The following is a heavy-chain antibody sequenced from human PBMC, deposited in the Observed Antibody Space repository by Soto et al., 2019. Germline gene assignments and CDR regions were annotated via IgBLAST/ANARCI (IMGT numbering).Heavy chain of an antibody. J-gene: IGHJ5*02. CDR3: AREGYWQQLVRYWFYP. V-gene: IGHV1-69*13. CDR2: IIPIFGTA. Sequence: SVKVSCKASGGTFSSYAISWVRQAPGQGLEWMGGIIPIFGTANYAQKFQGRVTITADESTSTAYMELSSLRSEDTAVYYCAREGYWQQLVRYWFYPWGQGTLVTVSS. CDR1: GGTFSSYA. D-gene: IGHD6-13*01.